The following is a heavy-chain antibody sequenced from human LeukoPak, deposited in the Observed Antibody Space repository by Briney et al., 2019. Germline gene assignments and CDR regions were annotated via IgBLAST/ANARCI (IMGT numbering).Heavy chain of an antibody. CDR1: GGSFSGYY. CDR2: INHSGST. J-gene: IGHJ3*02. V-gene: IGHV4-34*01. D-gene: IGHD4-17*01. Sequence: SETLSLTCAVYGGSFSGYYWSWIRQPPGKGLEWIGEINHSGSTNYNPSLKSRVTISVDTSKNQFSLKLSSVTAADTAVYYCARFPVSTVTTRFAGAFDIWGQGTMVTVSS. CDR3: ARFPVSTVTTRFAGAFDI.